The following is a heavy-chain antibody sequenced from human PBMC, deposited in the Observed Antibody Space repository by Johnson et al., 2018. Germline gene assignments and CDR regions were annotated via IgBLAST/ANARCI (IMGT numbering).Heavy chain of an antibody. CDR1: GFTFSSYS. D-gene: IGHD4-23*01. J-gene: IGHJ2*01. Sequence: EVQLVESGGGLVQPGGSLRLSCAASGFTFSSYSMNWVRQAPGKGLEWVSYISSSSSTIYYADSVKGRFTISRDNANNSLYLQMNSLRAEETAVYYCARAPGEYGCNSDWYFDLWGRGTLVTVSS. CDR3: ARAPGEYGCNSDWYFDL. CDR2: ISSSSSTI. V-gene: IGHV3-48*01.